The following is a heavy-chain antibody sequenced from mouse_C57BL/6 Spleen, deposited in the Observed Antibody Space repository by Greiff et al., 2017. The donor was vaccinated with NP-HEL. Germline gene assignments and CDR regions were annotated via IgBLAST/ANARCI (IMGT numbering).Heavy chain of an antibody. D-gene: IGHD2-4*01. CDR2: IWTGGDT. CDR3: ARNLITRYYFDY. J-gene: IGHJ2*01. CDR1: GFSLTSYA. Sequence: QVQLQQSGPGLVAPSQSLSITCTVSGFSLTSYAISWVRQPPGKGLEWLGVIWTGGDTNYNSALKSRLSISKDNSKSQVFLKMNSLQTDDTARYYCARNLITRYYFDYWGQGTTLTVSS. V-gene: IGHV2-9-1*01.